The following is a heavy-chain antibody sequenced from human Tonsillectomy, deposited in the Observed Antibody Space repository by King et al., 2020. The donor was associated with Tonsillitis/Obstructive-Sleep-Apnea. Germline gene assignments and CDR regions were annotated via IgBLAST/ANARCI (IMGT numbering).Heavy chain of an antibody. Sequence: QLVQSGAEVKKPGASVKVSCKASGYTFTSYYMHWVRQAPGQGLEWMGIINPSGGSTSYAQKFQGRVTMTRDTSTSTVYMELSSLRSEDTAVYYCARDGQIGVVVPAASIQHWARAPWSPSPQ. CDR1: GYTFTSYY. CDR2: INPSGGST. V-gene: IGHV1-46*01. CDR3: ARDGQIGVVVPAASIQH. J-gene: IGHJ1*01. D-gene: IGHD2-2*01.